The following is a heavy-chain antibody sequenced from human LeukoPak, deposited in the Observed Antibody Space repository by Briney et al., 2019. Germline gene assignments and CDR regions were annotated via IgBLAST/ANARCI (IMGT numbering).Heavy chain of an antibody. J-gene: IGHJ6*03. CDR2: ISRSGTTI. V-gene: IGHV3-11*01. CDR1: GFTFSDYY. CDR3: VRAVAGTKYMDV. Sequence: GGSLRLSCAASGFTFSDYYMSWIRQAPGKGLEWVSYISRSGTTIYYADSVKGRFTISRDNAKDSLYLQMNSLRAEDTAVYYCVRAVAGTKYMDVWGKGTTVTISS. D-gene: IGHD6-19*01.